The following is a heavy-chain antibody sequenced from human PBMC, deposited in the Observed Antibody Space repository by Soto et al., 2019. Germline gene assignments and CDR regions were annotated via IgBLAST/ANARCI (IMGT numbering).Heavy chain of an antibody. CDR2: TSGSGDRT. CDR1: GFSFSNYA. V-gene: IGHV3-23*01. Sequence: EVQLLESGGGLVQPGGSLRLSCAASGFSFSNYAVSWVRQAPGKGLEWVSVTSGSGDRTSYADSVKGRFTISRDNSRDTLYLQMNSLRAEDTAVYFCAKGSGYYYDNSGSNWFDPWGQGTLVTVSS. D-gene: IGHD3-22*01. CDR3: AKGSGYYYDNSGSNWFDP. J-gene: IGHJ5*02.